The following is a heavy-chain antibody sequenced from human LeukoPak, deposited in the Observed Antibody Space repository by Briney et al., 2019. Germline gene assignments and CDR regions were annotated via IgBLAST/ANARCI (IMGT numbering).Heavy chain of an antibody. V-gene: IGHV3-23*01. D-gene: IGHD2-15*01. J-gene: IGHJ6*02. Sequence: PGGSLRLSCAASGFTFSSYAMSWVRQAPGKGLEWVSAISGSGGSTYYADSVKGRFTISRDNSKNTLYLQMNSLRAEDTAVYYCAKVTPGYCSGGSCYSGVDYYGMDVRGQGTTVTVSS. CDR2: ISGSGGST. CDR1: GFTFSSYA. CDR3: AKVTPGYCSGGSCYSGVDYYGMDV.